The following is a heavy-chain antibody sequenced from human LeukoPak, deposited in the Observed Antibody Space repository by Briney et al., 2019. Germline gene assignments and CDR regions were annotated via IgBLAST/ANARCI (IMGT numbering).Heavy chain of an antibody. J-gene: IGHJ4*02. CDR2: IYHSGST. D-gene: IGHD3-9*01. Sequence: PSGTLSLTCAVSGGSISSSNCWSWVRQPPGKGLEWIGEIYHSGSTNYNPSLKSRVTISVDKSKNQFSLKLSSVTAADTAVYYCARAQKYYDILTGTFDYWGQGTLVTVSS. CDR1: GGSISSSNC. CDR3: ARAQKYYDILTGTFDY. V-gene: IGHV4-4*02.